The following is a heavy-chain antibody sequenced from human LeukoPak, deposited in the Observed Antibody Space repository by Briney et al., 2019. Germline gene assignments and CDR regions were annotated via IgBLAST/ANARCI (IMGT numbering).Heavy chain of an antibody. V-gene: IGHV3-43*01. J-gene: IGHJ5*02. CDR1: GFPFDDYI. D-gene: IGHD3-10*01. Sequence: GGSLRLSCAASGFPFDDYIMHWVRHATGKGLEWVSLISWDGGSTYYADSVKGRFTISRDNSKNSLYLQMNSLRTEDTALYYCAGSYYLNGFDPWGQGTLVTVSS. CDR3: AGSYYLNGFDP. CDR2: ISWDGGST.